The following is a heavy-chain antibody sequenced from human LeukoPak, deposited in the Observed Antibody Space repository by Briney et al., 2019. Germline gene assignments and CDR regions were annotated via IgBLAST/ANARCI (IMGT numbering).Heavy chain of an antibody. J-gene: IGHJ5*02. CDR3: ARDQFGSSSGNWFDP. CDR1: GGSISSYY. CDR2: IYYSGST. Sequence: SETLSPTCTVSGGSISSYYWSWIRQPPGKGLEWIGYIYYSGSTNYNPSLKSRVTISVDTSKNQFSLKLSSVTAADTAVYYCARDQFGSSSGNWFDPWGQGTLVTVSS. D-gene: IGHD6-13*01. V-gene: IGHV4-59*01.